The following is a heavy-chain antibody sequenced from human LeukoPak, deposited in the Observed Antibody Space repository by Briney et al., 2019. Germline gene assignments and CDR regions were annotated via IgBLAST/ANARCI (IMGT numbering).Heavy chain of an antibody. Sequence: SETLSLTCTVSGYSISSGYYWGWIRQPPGKGLEWIGSIYHSGSTYYNPSLKSRVTISVDTSKNQLSLKLSSVTAADTAVYYCARAGKGAYYYYMDVWGKGTTVTVSS. CDR1: GYSISSGYY. J-gene: IGHJ6*03. V-gene: IGHV4-38-2*02. D-gene: IGHD1-26*01. CDR3: ARAGKGAYYYYMDV. CDR2: IYHSGST.